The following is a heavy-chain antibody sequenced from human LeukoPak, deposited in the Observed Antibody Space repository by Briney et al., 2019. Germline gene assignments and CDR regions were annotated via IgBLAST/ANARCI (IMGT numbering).Heavy chain of an antibody. CDR3: ARGKYCSGGSCYGGDAFDI. CDR2: IYTSGST. J-gene: IGHJ3*02. CDR1: GGYISRYY. V-gene: IGHV4-4*07. D-gene: IGHD2-15*01. Sequence: PSKTLSLTCTVSGGYISRYYWSWIRQPAGKGLDWIGRIYTSGSTNLNPSLKSRVTMSVDTTKNQFSLKLSSVTAADTAVYYCARGKYCSGGSCYGGDAFDIWGQGTMVTVSS.